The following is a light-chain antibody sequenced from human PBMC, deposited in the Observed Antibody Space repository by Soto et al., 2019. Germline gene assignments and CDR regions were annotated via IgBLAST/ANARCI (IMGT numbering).Light chain of an antibody. CDR2: AAS. CDR1: QGISSY. CDR3: QQLNSYLAIT. J-gene: IGKJ5*01. V-gene: IGKV1-9*01. Sequence: DIQLTQSPSFLSASVGDRVTITCRASQGISSYLAWYQQKPGKAPKLLIYAASTLQSGVPSRFSGSGSGTEFTLTVSSMPPEDFATYYWQQLNSYLAITFGQGTRLEIK.